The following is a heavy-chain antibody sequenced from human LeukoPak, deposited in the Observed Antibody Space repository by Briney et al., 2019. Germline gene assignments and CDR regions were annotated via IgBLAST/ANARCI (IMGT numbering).Heavy chain of an antibody. CDR2: IYYSGST. D-gene: IGHD1-26*01. CDR3: ARHGVGAIKNWFDP. CDR1: GGSVSSYY. Sequence: PSETLSLTCTVSGGSVSSYYWIWIRQPPGKGLAWVGYIYYSGSTNYNPSLRSRVTISVDTSKNQFSLKLSSVPAADTAVYYCARHGVGAIKNWFDPWGQGTLVTVSS. J-gene: IGHJ5*02. V-gene: IGHV4-59*08.